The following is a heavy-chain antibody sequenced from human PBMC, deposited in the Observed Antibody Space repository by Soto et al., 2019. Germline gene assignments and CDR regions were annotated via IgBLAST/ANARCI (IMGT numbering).Heavy chain of an antibody. CDR3: ATAISSPFSNFDY. Sequence: EVQLVQSGGDLVQPGGSLRLSCVASGFTFSTYWMTWVRQAPGMGLEWVAGIKEDASEELYVDSVKGRFSVSRDNAKNSLYLQLNSLSAEDTAVDYCATAISSPFSNFDYWGQGSRVTVSS. V-gene: IGHV3-7*01. J-gene: IGHJ4*02. CDR1: GFTFSTYW. CDR2: IKEDASEE. D-gene: IGHD2-2*01.